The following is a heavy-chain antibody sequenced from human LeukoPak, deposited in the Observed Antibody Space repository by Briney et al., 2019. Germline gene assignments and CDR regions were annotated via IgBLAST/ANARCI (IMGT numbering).Heavy chain of an antibody. Sequence: ASVKVSCKASGYTFTSYYMHWVRQAPGQGLEWMGIINPSGGSTSYAQKFQGRVTMTRDMSTSTDYMELRSLRSDDTAVYYCARDPPYYYDSSGYYFASGYFDYWGQGTLVTVSS. CDR1: GYTFTSYY. CDR3: ARDPPYYYDSSGYYFASGYFDY. J-gene: IGHJ4*02. V-gene: IGHV1-46*01. CDR2: INPSGGST. D-gene: IGHD3-22*01.